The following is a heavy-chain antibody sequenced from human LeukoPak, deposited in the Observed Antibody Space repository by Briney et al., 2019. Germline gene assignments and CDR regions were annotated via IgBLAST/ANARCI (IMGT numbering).Heavy chain of an antibody. CDR1: GGSISSSSYY. J-gene: IGHJ4*02. Sequence: PSETLSLTCTVSGGSISSSSYYWGWIRQPPGKGLEWIGSIYYSGSTYYNPSLKSRVTISVDTSKNQFSLKLTSVTAADTAVYYCARGPRGATPYDYWGQGTLVTVSS. CDR2: IYYSGST. D-gene: IGHD1-26*01. CDR3: ARGPRGATPYDY. V-gene: IGHV4-39*01.